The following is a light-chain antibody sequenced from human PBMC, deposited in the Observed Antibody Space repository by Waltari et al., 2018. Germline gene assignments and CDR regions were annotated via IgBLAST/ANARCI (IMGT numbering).Light chain of an antibody. CDR3: QQYQNWPPIT. CDR1: QSVSPN. J-gene: IGKJ5*01. V-gene: IGKV3-15*01. CDR2: STA. Sequence: ETVLTQSPATLSVSPGEAVTLSCRASQSVSPNLAWYQQKRGQAPSLLLYSTATRAPGVPDRFWGSGSGTEFTLTITSLQSEDSAIYYCQQYQNWPPITFGQGTRLEIK.